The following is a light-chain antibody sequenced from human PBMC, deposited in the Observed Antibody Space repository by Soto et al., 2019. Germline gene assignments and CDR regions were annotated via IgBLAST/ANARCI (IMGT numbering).Light chain of an antibody. CDR3: KQYGNSPIT. V-gene: IGKV3-20*01. J-gene: IGKJ5*01. Sequence: EVGLTQSPGTLSLSRGERATLSCRASERIYSAYLGWYQQKPGQAPRLLIYGTSSRATGIPDRFSGSGSGTDFTLTSSRLEPEDFAVYYSKQYGNSPITFGQGTRLEIK. CDR2: GTS. CDR1: ERIYSAY.